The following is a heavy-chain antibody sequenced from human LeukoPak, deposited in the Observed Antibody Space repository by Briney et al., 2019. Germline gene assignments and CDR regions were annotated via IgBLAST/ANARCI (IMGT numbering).Heavy chain of an antibody. V-gene: IGHV1-24*01. CDR1: GYTLTELS. Sequence: ASVKVSCKVSGYTLTELSMHWVRQAPGKGLECMGGFDPEDGEVIYAKKFQGRVTMTTDTSTSTAYMELRSLRSDDTAVYYCARDKDWYVGVDYWGQGTLVTVSS. J-gene: IGHJ4*02. CDR3: ARDKDWYVGVDY. D-gene: IGHD2-21*01. CDR2: FDPEDGEV.